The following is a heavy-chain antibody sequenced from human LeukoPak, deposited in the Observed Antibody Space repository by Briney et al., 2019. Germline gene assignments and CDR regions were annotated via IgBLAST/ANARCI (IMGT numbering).Heavy chain of an antibody. D-gene: IGHD3-3*01. J-gene: IGHJ4*02. V-gene: IGHV3-48*01. Sequence: GGSLRLSCAASGFIFSNYNMNWVRQTPGKGLEWLSYISSSSGTIYYADSVKGRFTISGDNAKNSLYLQMNSLRAEDTAIYYCVKNRRGGNDFWSGYFLFNYWGQGTQVIVSS. CDR3: VKNRRGGNDFWSGYFLFNY. CDR2: ISSSSGTI. CDR1: GFIFSNYN.